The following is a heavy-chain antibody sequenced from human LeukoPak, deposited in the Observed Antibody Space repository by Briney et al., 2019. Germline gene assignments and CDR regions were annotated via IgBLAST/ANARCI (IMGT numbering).Heavy chain of an antibody. D-gene: IGHD6-13*01. CDR2: IRSKADSYTT. V-gene: IGHV3-73*01. CDR3: RAAADLNDY. CDR1: GFTFSGSA. Sequence: GGSLKLSCAASGFTFSGSAMLWVRQASGKGLEWLGRIRSKADSYTTAYAASVKGRFIVSRDDSKNTAYLQMNSLKTEDTAVYYCRAAADLNDYWGQGTLVTVSS. J-gene: IGHJ4*02.